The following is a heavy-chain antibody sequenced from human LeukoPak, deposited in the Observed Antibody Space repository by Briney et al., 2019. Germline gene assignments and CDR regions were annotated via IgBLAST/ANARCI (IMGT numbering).Heavy chain of an antibody. V-gene: IGHV3-48*01. D-gene: IGHD6-6*01. CDR3: ARSIAASPLYYYHYMDV. Sequence: GGSLRLSCAASGFTFSSDSMNWVRQAPGKGLEWVSYISSSSSTIYHADSVKGRFTISRDNAKNSLYLQMNSLRAEDTAVYYCARSIAASPLYYYHYMDVRGKGTTVTVSS. J-gene: IGHJ6*03. CDR2: ISSSSSTI. CDR1: GFTFSSDS.